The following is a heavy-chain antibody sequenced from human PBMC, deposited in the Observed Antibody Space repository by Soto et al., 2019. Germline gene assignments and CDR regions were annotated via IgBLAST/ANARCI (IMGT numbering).Heavy chain of an antibody. J-gene: IGHJ4*02. CDR3: AIYHDTIYGDLFDY. V-gene: IGHV4-39*01. D-gene: IGHD4-17*01. Sequence: SETLSLTCTVSGGSISSSGYYWGWIRQPPGKGLEWVGSIYYSGSTYYNPSLKSRVTMSVDTSKNQFSLKLSSVTAADTAVYYCAIYHDTIYGDLFDYWGQGTLVTVSS. CDR2: IYYSGST. CDR1: GGSISSSGYY.